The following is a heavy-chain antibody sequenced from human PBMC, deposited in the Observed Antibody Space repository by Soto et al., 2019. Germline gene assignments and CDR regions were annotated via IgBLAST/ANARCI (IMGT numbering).Heavy chain of an antibody. Sequence: QVQVVESGGGVVQPGRSLRLSCAASGFTFSSYGMHWVRQAPGKGLEWVAVISYDGGNKYHADSVKGRFTISRDNSKNTLYLQMNSLRSEDTAVYYCAKVLGYCSSSSCPRDYYYYYGMDVWGQGTTVTVSS. CDR3: AKVLGYCSSSSCPRDYYYYYGMDV. V-gene: IGHV3-30*18. CDR2: ISYDGGNK. CDR1: GFTFSSYG. J-gene: IGHJ6*02. D-gene: IGHD2-15*01.